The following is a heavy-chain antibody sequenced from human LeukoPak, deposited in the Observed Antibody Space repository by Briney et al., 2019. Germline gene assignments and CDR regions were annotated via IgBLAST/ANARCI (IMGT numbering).Heavy chain of an antibody. CDR1: GYSFTTYW. CDR2: IHPADSNT. V-gene: IGHV5-51*01. D-gene: IGHD2-15*01. J-gene: IGHJ4*02. CDR3: ARYCSDVSCGYFDY. Sequence: GESLKISCKGSGYSFTTYWIGWVRQMPGKGLEWMGTIHPADSNTRYSPSFQGQVTMSADKSINTAYLQWSSLKASDTAMYYCARYCSDVSCGYFDYWGQGTQVTVSS.